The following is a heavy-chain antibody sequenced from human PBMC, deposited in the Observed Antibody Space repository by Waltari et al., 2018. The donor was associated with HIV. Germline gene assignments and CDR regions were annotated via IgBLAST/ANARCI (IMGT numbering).Heavy chain of an antibody. J-gene: IGHJ4*02. D-gene: IGHD3-10*01. CDR3: ARGQFTFDS. Sequence: QIQLVQSGPGVKNPGASVKVSCTAFGYPFTTYDINWVRQAPGQGLEWMGWMNPHSGDTGSAQQFQGRLTMTRDTSMSTAFMELNNLRPEDTAIYYCARGQFTFDSWGQGALVTVSS. V-gene: IGHV1-8*01. CDR2: MNPHSGDT. CDR1: GYPFTTYD.